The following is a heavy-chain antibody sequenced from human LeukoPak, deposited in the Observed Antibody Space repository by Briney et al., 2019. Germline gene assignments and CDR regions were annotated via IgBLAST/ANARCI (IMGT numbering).Heavy chain of an antibody. CDR2: FDPEDGEI. V-gene: IGHV1-24*01. CDR1: GYTFYTYG. D-gene: IGHD2-2*01. J-gene: IGHJ6*03. Sequence: ASAKISCKASGYTFYTYGITWVRQAPGKGLEWMGGFDPEDGEIIYAQKFQGRVTMTEDTSTDTAYMELSSLRSEDTAVYYCATRDCSSTSCYRYYYYYMDVWGKGTTVTVSS. CDR3: ATRDCSSTSCYRYYYYYMDV.